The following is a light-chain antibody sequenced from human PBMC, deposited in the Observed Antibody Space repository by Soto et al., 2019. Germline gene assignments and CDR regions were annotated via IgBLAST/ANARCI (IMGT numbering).Light chain of an antibody. CDR3: GTWDSSLSVVV. CDR2: DNN. J-gene: IGLJ2*01. CDR1: SSNIGNNY. V-gene: IGLV1-51*01. Sequence: QSVLTQPPSVSAAPGQKVTISCSGSSSNIGNNYVSWYQQPPGTATKLLIYDNNKRPSGIPDRFSGSKSGTSATLGITGLQTGDEADYYCGTWDSSLSVVVFGGGTKVTVL.